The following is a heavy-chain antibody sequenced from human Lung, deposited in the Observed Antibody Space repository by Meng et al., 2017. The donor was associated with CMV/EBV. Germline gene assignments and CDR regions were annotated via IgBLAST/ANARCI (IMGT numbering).Heavy chain of an antibody. Sequence: SXXVSXKASGGDFYNFGISWIRQAPGQGLQWIGRIIPTFGTANYARGFQGKITISADGTTTTAFMEISGLTSDDTTVYYWARHLRAGYGDAGLDFWGQGXLVTVSS. J-gene: IGHJ4*02. CDR3: ARHLRAGYGDAGLDF. D-gene: IGHD4-17*01. CDR1: GGDFYNFG. V-gene: IGHV1-69*13. CDR2: IIPTFGTA.